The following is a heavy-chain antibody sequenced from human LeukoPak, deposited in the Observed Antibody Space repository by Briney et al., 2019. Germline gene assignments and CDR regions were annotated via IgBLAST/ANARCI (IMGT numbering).Heavy chain of an antibody. J-gene: IGHJ3*02. D-gene: IGHD4-23*01. CDR3: ARRTVDDAFDI. Sequence: ASVKASCKASGGTFSSYAISWVRQAPGQGLEWMGGIIPILGTANYAQKFQGRVTITADESTSTAYMELSSLRSEDTAVYYCARRTVDDAFDIWGQGTMVTVSS. CDR2: IIPILGTA. CDR1: GGTFSSYA. V-gene: IGHV1-69*01.